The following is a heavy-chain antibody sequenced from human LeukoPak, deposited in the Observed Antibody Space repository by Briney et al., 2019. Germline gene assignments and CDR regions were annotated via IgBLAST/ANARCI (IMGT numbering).Heavy chain of an antibody. D-gene: IGHD6-13*01. Sequence: ASVKVSCKASGYTFIGYYMHWVRQAPGQGLEWMGWINPNSGGTNYAQKFQGRVTMTRDTSISTAYMELSRLRSDDTAVYYCASSRGAAAGLFDYWGQGTLVTVSS. CDR3: ASSRGAAAGLFDY. J-gene: IGHJ4*02. CDR1: GYTFIGYY. V-gene: IGHV1-2*02. CDR2: INPNSGGT.